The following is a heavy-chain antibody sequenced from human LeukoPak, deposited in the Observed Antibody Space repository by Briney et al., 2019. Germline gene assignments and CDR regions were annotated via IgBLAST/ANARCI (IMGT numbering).Heavy chain of an antibody. CDR3: ARGLVGYYAMDV. D-gene: IGHD3-10*01. CDR1: EFTFRSYE. V-gene: IGHV3-48*03. J-gene: IGHJ6*02. Sequence: GGSLRLSCAASEFTFRSYEMNWVRQAPGRGLEWISYISNSDTTIDYADSVKGRFTISRDNAKNSLYLQMNSLRVEDTAVYYCARGLVGYYAMDVWGQGTTVTVSS. CDR2: ISNSDTTI.